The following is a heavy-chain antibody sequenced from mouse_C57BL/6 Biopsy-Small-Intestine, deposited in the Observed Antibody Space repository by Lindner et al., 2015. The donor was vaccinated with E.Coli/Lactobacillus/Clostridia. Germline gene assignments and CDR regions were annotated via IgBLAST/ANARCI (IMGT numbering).Heavy chain of an antibody. J-gene: IGHJ2*01. CDR1: GYAFTNYL. CDR2: INPGSDGT. D-gene: IGHD1-1*01. Sequence: VQLQESGAELVRPGTSVKVSCKASGYAFTNYLIEWVKERPGQGLEWIGVINPGSDGTNYSEKFKGKATLTADKSSSTAYMQLSSLTSEDSAVYFCARNYGSSWRVDYWGQGTTLTVSS. V-gene: IGHV1-54*01. CDR3: ARNYGSSWRVDY.